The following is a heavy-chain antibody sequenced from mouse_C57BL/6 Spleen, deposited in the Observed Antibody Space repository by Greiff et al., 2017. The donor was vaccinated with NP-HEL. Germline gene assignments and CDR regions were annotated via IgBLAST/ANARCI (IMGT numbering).Heavy chain of an antibody. CDR1: GFTFSSYG. D-gene: IGHD2-1*01. V-gene: IGHV5-6*01. Sequence: EVQVVESGGDLVKPGGSLKLSCAASGFTFSSYGMSWVRQTPDKRLEWVATISSGGSYTYYPASVKGRFTISRDNAKNTLYLQMSSLKSEDTAMYYCARGGGNYDAMDYWCQGTSVTVSS. J-gene: IGHJ4*01. CDR2: ISSGGSYT. CDR3: ARGGGNYDAMDY.